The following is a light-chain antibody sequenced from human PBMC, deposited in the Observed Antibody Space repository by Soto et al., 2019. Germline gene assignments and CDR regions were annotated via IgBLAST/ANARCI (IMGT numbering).Light chain of an antibody. V-gene: IGKV1-17*01. J-gene: IGKJ4*01. CDR3: LHYNSYPLT. CDR1: QSIASY. CDR2: AAS. Sequence: DIQMTQSPSSLSASVGDGVTITCRASQSIASYLNWYQQKPGKAPNLLISAASSLQSGVPSRFSGSGSGTEFTLTISSLQPEDFATYYCLHYNSYPLTFGGGTKVEIK.